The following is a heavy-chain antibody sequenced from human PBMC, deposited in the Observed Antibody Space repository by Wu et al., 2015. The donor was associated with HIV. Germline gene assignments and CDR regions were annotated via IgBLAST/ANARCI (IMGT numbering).Heavy chain of an antibody. V-gene: IGHV1-69*12. Sequence: QVQLVQSGAEMKKPGSSVKVSCKASGVTFNKSGISWVRQAPGQGPEWMGGILPTFGTADYAQKFRDRVTITADVSTSTAYVELSSLRSEDTAIYYCARLEWSVSPQGGYWGQGTLVTVSS. D-gene: IGHD3-3*01. CDR2: ILPTFGTA. CDR3: ARLEWSVSPQGGY. CDR1: GVTFNKSG. J-gene: IGHJ4*02.